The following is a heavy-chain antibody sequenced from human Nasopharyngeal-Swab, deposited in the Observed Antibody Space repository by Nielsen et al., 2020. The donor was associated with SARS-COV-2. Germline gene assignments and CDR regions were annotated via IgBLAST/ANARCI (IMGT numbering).Heavy chain of an antibody. V-gene: IGHV3-53*01. CDR3: ARDARHGGSNADVGRDY. CDR2: IFAVGST. J-gene: IGHJ4*02. D-gene: IGHD5-24*01. Sequence: VRQAPGKGLGLVSLIFAVGSTYYADCVKGRFTISRDSSQNTVYLQMNSLRAEDTAVYYCARDARHGGSNADVGRDYWGQGTLVTVSS.